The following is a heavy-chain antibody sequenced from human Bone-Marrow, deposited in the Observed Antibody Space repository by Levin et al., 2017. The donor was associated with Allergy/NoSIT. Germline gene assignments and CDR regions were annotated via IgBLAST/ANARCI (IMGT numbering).Heavy chain of an antibody. CDR2: IYYSGST. D-gene: IGHD3-10*01. V-gene: IGHV4-39*07. Sequence: SETLSLTCTVSGGSISSSSYYWGWIRQPPGKGLEWIGSIYYSGSTYYNPSLKSRVTISVDTSKNQFSLKLSSVTAADTAVYYCARDQGYYYGSGSAPGGYNWFDPWGQGTLVTVSS. CDR1: GGSISSSSYY. CDR3: ARDQGYYYGSGSAPGGYNWFDP. J-gene: IGHJ5*02.